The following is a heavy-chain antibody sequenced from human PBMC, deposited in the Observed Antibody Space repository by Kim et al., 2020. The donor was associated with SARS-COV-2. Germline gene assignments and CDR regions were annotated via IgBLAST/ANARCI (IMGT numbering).Heavy chain of an antibody. D-gene: IGHD3-22*01. CDR1: GFTVSSNY. J-gene: IGHJ5*01. CDR3: SRGGKTMIVVHDGMDS. Sequence: GGSLRLSCAASGFTVSSNYMSWVRQAPGKGLEWVSVIYSGGSTYYEDSVKGRFTISRDNYKNTLNHQMISLRAEDTAVDDCSRGGKTMIVVHDGMDSWG. V-gene: IGHV3-53*01. CDR2: IYSGGST.